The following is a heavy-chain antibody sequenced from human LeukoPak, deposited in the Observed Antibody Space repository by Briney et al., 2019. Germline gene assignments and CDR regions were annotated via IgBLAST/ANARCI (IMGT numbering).Heavy chain of an antibody. CDR1: GFTVSSNY. CDR3: AKRGLPAAGNNWFDP. J-gene: IGHJ5*02. Sequence: PGGSLRLSCAASGFTVSSNYMNWVRQAPGKGLEWVSYISSSGSTIYYADSVKGRFTISRDNSKNSLYLQMNSLRAEDTAVYYCAKRGLPAAGNNWFDPWGQGAQVTVSS. D-gene: IGHD6-13*01. CDR2: ISSSGSTI. V-gene: IGHV3-48*01.